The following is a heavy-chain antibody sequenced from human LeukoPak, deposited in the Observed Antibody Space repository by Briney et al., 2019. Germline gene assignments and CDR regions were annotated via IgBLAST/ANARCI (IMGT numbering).Heavy chain of an antibody. J-gene: IGHJ6*04. CDR2: INSDGSST. CDR3: ERSITMVRGVNFYYYGMDV. Sequence: GGSLRLSCAAPGFTFSSYRMHRVRQAPGKGLLWVSRINSDGSSTTYADSVKGRFTISRYNAKNTLDLKMNSLRAEDTAVYYCERSITMVRGVNFYYYGMDVWGKGTTVTVSS. CDR1: GFTFSSYR. D-gene: IGHD3-10*01. V-gene: IGHV3-74*01.